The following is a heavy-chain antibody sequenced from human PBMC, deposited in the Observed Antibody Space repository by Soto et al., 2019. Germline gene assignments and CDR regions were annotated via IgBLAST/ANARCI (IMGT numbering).Heavy chain of an antibody. J-gene: IGHJ4*02. CDR1: GYTFTTYH. V-gene: IGHV1-46*01. D-gene: IGHD3-22*01. Sequence: ASVKVSCKASGYTFTTYHMHWVRQAPGQGLEWMGVINPSGGSTTYAQKFQGRVTMTRDTSTNTVYMELRSLRSEDTTVYYCARTHYDSSGYYYGVMDYWGQGTPVTV. CDR2: INPSGGST. CDR3: ARTHYDSSGYYYGVMDY.